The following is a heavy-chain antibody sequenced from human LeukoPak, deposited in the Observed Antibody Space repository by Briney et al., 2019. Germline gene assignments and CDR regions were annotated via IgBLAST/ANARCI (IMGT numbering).Heavy chain of an antibody. V-gene: IGHV3-48*03. CDR2: ITSSGSTL. Sequence: GGSLRLSCAASGFTFSRYEMNWVRQAPGKGLEWVSYITSSGSTLYCADSVKGRFTISRHNAKNSLYLQMNSLRAEDTAVYYCARVGGNGYFDYWGQGTLVTVSS. CDR3: ARVGGNGYFDY. CDR1: GFTFSRYE. D-gene: IGHD4-23*01. J-gene: IGHJ4*02.